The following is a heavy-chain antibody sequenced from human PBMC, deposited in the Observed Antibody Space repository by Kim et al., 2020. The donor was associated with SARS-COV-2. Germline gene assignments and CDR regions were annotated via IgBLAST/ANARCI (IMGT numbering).Heavy chain of an antibody. V-gene: IGHV4-31*02. CDR3: ARGDTAPAFDY. CDR2: T. Sequence: TYYNPSLKSRVTISVDRSKNQFSLKLSSVTAADTAVYYCARGDTAPAFDYWGQGTLVTVSS. J-gene: IGHJ4*02. D-gene: IGHD3-16*01.